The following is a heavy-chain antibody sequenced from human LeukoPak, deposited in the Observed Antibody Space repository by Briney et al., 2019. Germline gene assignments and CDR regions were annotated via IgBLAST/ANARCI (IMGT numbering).Heavy chain of an antibody. V-gene: IGHV1-69*04. CDR3: ARDHCSPGTCLGGH. CDR1: GDTFITYT. CDR2: IIPSLDIS. D-gene: IGHD2-15*01. Sequence: SVKVSCKASGDTFITYTFSWVRQAPGQGLEWMGRIIPSLDISNYAQKFQGRVTLSTDKATTTTYMELTSLRSEDTAIYYCARDHCSPGTCLGGHWGQGTLVTVSS. J-gene: IGHJ4*02.